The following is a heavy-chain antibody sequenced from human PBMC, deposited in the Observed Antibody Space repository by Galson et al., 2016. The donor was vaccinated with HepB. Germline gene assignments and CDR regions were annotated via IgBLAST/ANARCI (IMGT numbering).Heavy chain of an antibody. D-gene: IGHD1-14*01. CDR1: GGSISNYY. CDR3: AGGTPWRAFDF. V-gene: IGHV4-4*07. J-gene: IGHJ3*01. Sequence: SETLSLTCTVSGGSISNYYCSWIRQPAGKGLEWLGRIYSTGSTNYNPPLKTRVTMSVDTSKNQFSLILSSVSAADTAVYSCAGGTPWRAFDFWGQGTMLTVSS. CDR2: IYSTGST.